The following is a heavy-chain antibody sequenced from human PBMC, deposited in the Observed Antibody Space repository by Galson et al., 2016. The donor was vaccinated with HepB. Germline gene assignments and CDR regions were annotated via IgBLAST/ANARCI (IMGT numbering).Heavy chain of an antibody. CDR3: AREIATHSYYYYGMDV. CDR2: ISGASSPI. CDR1: GFTFSSFE. Sequence: SLRLSCAASGFTFSSFEMTWVRQAPGKGLEWISYISGASSPIYYADSVKGRFTISRDNAKNSLYLQMDTLRAEDTAVYFCAREIATHSYYYYGMDVWGQGTMVTVSS. V-gene: IGHV3-48*03. D-gene: IGHD2-21*01. J-gene: IGHJ6*02.